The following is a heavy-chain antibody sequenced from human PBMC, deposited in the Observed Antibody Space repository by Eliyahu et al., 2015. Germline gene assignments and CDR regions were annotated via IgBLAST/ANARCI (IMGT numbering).Heavy chain of an antibody. V-gene: IGHV3-23*01. CDR1: GFXFSXXA. D-gene: IGHD5-12*01. Sequence: EVQLLESGGGLVQPGGSLRLSCAASGFXFSXXAMXGVRQAPGKGLEWVSAISGSGGSTYYADSVKGRFTISRDNSKNTLYLQMNSLRAEDTAVYYCAKGYSGYDWVSFDYWGQGTLVTVSS. CDR3: AKGYSGYDWVSFDY. CDR2: ISGSGGST. J-gene: IGHJ4*02.